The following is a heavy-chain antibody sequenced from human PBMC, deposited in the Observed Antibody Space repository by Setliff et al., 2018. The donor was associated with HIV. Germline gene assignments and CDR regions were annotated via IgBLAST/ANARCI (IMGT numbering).Heavy chain of an antibody. CDR1: GGSISSRSYY. V-gene: IGHV4-61*10. CDR2: IYSNGNT. J-gene: IGHJ3*01. Sequence: PSETLSLTCTVSGGSISSRSYYWSWLRQPAGKGLEWIGRIYSNGNTDYNPSLKSRVTISEDTSKNQFSLTLSSVTPADTAVYYCARHICGTTACCAVDVWGPGTMVTVSS. CDR3: ARHICGTTACCAVDV. D-gene: IGHD2-2*01.